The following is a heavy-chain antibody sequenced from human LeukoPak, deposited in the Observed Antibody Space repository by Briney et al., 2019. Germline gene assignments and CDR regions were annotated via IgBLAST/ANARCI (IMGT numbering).Heavy chain of an antibody. Sequence: GRSLRLSCAASGFTFSSYSMNWVRQAPGKGLEWVSSISSSSSYIYYADSVKGRFTISRDNAKNSLYLQMNSLRAEDTAVYYYARDLLRWELLLLFDYWGQGTLVTVSS. J-gene: IGHJ4*02. D-gene: IGHD1-26*01. V-gene: IGHV3-21*01. CDR2: ISSSSSYI. CDR3: ARDLLRWELLLLFDY. CDR1: GFTFSSYS.